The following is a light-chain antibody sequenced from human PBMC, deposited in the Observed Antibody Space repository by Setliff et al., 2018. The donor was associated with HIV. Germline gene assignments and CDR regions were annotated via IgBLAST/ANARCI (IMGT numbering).Light chain of an antibody. CDR3: SSYTGRSTFV. J-gene: IGLJ1*01. CDR1: SSDVGNYNY. Sequence: QSVLTQPASVSGSPGQSITISCTGISSDVGNYNYVSWYQEHPGKAPKLMIYDVSKRPSGVSNRFSGPKSGNTASLTISGLQAEDEADYHCSSYTGRSTFVFGTGTKVTVL. V-gene: IGLV2-14*01. CDR2: DVS.